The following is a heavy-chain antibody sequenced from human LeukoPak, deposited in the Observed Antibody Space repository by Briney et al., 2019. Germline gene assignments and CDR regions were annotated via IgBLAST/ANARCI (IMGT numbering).Heavy chain of an antibody. J-gene: IGHJ4*02. D-gene: IGHD2-21*02. Sequence: GASVKVSCKASGYTFTSYYMHWVRQAPGQGPEWMGIINPSGGSTSYAQKFQGRVTMTRDTSTSTVYMELSSLRSEDTAVYYCARDPSAYCGGDCSPFDYWGQGTLVTVSS. CDR3: ARDPSAYCGGDCSPFDY. CDR2: INPSGGST. V-gene: IGHV1-46*01. CDR1: GYTFTSYY.